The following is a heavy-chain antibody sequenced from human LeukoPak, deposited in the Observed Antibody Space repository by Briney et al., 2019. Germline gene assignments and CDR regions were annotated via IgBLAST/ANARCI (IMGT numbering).Heavy chain of an antibody. J-gene: IGHJ4*02. Sequence: GGSLRLSCAASGFTFSSYSMNWVRQAPGKGLEWVSSISGSRNYIYYADSVQGRFTISRDNAKNSLYLQMNSLRAEDTAVYYCAKGRREVGGAAGYYIDYWGQGTLVAVSS. D-gene: IGHD6-13*01. CDR1: GFTFSSYS. CDR2: ISGSRNYI. CDR3: AKGRREVGGAAGYYIDY. V-gene: IGHV3-21*01.